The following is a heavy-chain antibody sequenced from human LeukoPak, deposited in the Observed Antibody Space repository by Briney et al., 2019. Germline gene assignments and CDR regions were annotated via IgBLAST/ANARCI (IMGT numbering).Heavy chain of an antibody. CDR2: IHHSGTT. D-gene: IGHD3-10*01. V-gene: IGHV4-38-2*02. J-gene: IGHJ4*02. CDR3: ARDSYGSGSYNY. Sequence: SETLSLTCTVSGYSISRGYYWGWIRQPPGKGLEWVGSIHHSGTTYYNPSLKSRVTISLATSKNQFSLKLSSVTAADTAVYYCARDSYGSGSYNYWGQGTLVTVSS. CDR1: GYSISRGYY.